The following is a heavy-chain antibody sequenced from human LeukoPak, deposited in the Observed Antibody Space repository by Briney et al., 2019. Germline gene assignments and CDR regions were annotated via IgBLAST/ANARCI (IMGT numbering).Heavy chain of an antibody. V-gene: IGHV4-61*02. CDR2: IYTSGSA. J-gene: IGHJ4*02. Sequence: SETLSLTCTVSGGSISSGTCYWSWIRQPAGKGLEWIGRIYTSGSANYNPSLKSRVTMSVDTSKNHFSLKLSSVTAADTAVYYCARKDYYGSGSYYHYWGQGTLVTVSS. CDR3: ARKDYYGSGSYYHY. CDR1: GGSISSGTCY. D-gene: IGHD3-10*01.